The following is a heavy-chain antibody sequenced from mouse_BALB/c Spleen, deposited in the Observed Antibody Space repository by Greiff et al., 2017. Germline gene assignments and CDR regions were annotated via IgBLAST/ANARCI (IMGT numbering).Heavy chain of an antibody. J-gene: IGHJ1*01. CDR2: ISDGGSYT. V-gene: IGHV5-4*02. CDR1: GFTFSDYY. CDR3: ARYYYGSSYGYFDV. Sequence: EVQLVESGGGLVKPGGSLKLSCAASGFTFSDYYMYWVRQTPEKRLEWVATISDGGSYTYYPDSVKGRFTISRDNAKNNLYLQMSSLKSEDTAMYYCARYYYGSSYGYFDVWGAGTTVTVSS. D-gene: IGHD1-1*01.